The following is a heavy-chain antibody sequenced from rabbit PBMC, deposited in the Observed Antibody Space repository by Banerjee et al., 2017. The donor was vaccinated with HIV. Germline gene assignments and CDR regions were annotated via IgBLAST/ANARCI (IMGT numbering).Heavy chain of an antibody. CDR3: ARDHYAGDFAYYTDL. CDR2: IHGGGSDST. V-gene: IGHV1S45*01. J-gene: IGHJ4*01. Sequence: QEQLEESGGDLVKPGASLTLTCTASGFSFSSGYYMCWVRQAPGKGLEWIACIHGGGSDSTYYATWAEGRFTISKTSSTTVTLQMTSLTAADTATYFCARDHYAGDFAYYTDLWGPGTLVTVS. D-gene: IGHD4-2*01. CDR1: GFSFSSGYY.